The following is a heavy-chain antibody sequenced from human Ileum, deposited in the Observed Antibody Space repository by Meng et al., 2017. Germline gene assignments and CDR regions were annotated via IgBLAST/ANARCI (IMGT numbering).Heavy chain of an antibody. CDR2: ISPDGSSS. J-gene: IGHJ4*02. D-gene: IGHD3-16*01. Sequence: RAESGEALRTEVGCLTLSCVDSGLSFRKTWMHAVGQAPGKRLVWVSRISPDGSSSNNADSVKGRFTVSRDNSKNTLFLQMSSLRVEDTAMYYCSRDMMDLGQGTLVTVSS. CDR1: GLSFRKTW. V-gene: IGHV3-74*01. CDR3: SRDMMD.